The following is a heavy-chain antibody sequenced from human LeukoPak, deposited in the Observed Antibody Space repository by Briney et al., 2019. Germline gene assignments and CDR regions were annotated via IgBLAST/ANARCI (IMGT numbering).Heavy chain of an antibody. CDR1: SFTFSSYV. J-gene: IGHJ4*02. D-gene: IGHD5-24*01. V-gene: IGHV3-30*02. Sequence: GGSLRLSCGASSFTFSSYVMSWVRQAPGKGLEWVAFIRYDGSNKYYADSVKGRFTISRDNSKNTLYLQMNSLRAEDTAVYYCAKDGEMATILDYWGQGTLVTVSS. CDR2: IRYDGSNK. CDR3: AKDGEMATILDY.